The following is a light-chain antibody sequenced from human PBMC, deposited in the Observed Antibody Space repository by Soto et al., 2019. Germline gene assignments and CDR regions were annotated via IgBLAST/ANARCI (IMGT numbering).Light chain of an antibody. V-gene: IGKV2-30*02. CDR1: QCLVHSDGIAY. Sequence: EVVMTQSPLSLPVTPGQPASISCGSNQCLVHSDGIAYFSWFQXREGRSPRRXIYKVSNRDSGVPARFSGSVSGTDLAMTISRVEAEDVGVYDGMQGTHWPITFGQGTRLEI. J-gene: IGKJ5*01. CDR2: KVS. CDR3: MQGTHWPIT.